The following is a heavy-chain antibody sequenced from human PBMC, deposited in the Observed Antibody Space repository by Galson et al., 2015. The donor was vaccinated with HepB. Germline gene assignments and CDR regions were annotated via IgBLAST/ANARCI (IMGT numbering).Heavy chain of an antibody. CDR1: GGTFSSYA. V-gene: IGHV1-69*04. CDR3: ARARCSGGSCSTRDAFDI. CDR2: IIPILGIA. Sequence: QSGAEVKKPGESLKISCKASGGTFSSYAISWVRQAPGQGLEWMGRIIPILGIANYAQKFQGRATITADKSTSTAYMELSSLRSEDTAVYYCARARCSGGSCSTRDAFDIWGQGTMVTVSS. D-gene: IGHD2-15*01. J-gene: IGHJ3*02.